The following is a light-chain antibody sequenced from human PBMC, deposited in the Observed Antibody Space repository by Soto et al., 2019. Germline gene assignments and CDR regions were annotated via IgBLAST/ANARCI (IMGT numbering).Light chain of an antibody. CDR2: GAS. CDR1: QSVNSN. J-gene: IGKJ1*01. Sequence: EIVMTQSPATLSVSPGERATLSCRASQSVNSNLAWYQKKPGQAPRLLIHGASTRATGIPARFSGSGSGTEFTLTISSLQSEDFAVYYCQQYNNWPWTFGPGTKVEIK. CDR3: QQYNNWPWT. V-gene: IGKV3-15*01.